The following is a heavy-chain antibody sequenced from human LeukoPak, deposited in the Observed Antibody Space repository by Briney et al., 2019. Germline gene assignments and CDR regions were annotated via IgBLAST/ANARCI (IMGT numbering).Heavy chain of an antibody. V-gene: IGHV4-59*11. CDR1: GGSISSHY. D-gene: IGHD3-22*01. Sequence: SETLSLTCTVSGGSISSHYWSWIRQPPGKGLEWIGYIYYSGSTNYNPSLKGRVTISVDTSKNQFPLKLSSVTAADTAVYYCARAEYYYDSSGLLGAFDIWGQGTMVTVSS. CDR3: ARAEYYYDSSGLLGAFDI. J-gene: IGHJ3*02. CDR2: IYYSGST.